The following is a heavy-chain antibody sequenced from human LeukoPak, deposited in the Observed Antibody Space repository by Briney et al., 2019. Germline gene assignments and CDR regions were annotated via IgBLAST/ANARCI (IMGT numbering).Heavy chain of an antibody. J-gene: IGHJ4*02. CDR3: TREFDY. CDR2: IYTNDNT. V-gene: IGHV3-53*01. Sequence: PGGSLRLSCVASGFTFSTYGMNWVRQAPGKGLEWVSVIYTNDNTYYADSVKGRFTISRDNSKNTLYLQMNSLRAEDTAMYYCTREFDYWGQGTLVTVSS. CDR1: GFTFSTYG.